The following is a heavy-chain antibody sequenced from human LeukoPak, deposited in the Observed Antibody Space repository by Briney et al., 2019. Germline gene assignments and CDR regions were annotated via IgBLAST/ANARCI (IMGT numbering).Heavy chain of an antibody. J-gene: IGHJ4*02. Sequence: QPGGSLRLSCAASGFTVSSSYMNWVRQAPGKGLEWVSVIYTGGSTYYADSVKGRFTISRDNSKNTLYLHMNSLRAEDTAVYYCARDANKKNYFDCWGQGTLVTVSS. D-gene: IGHD2/OR15-2a*01. CDR3: ARDANKKNYFDC. V-gene: IGHV3-53*01. CDR1: GFTVSSSY. CDR2: IYTGGST.